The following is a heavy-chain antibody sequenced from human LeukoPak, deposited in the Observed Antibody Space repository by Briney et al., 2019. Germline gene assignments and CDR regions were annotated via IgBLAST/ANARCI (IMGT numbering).Heavy chain of an antibody. Sequence: SETLSLTCTVSGGSISSYYWSWIRQPPGKGLEWIGNIYYSGSTNYNPSLKSRVTISVDTSKNQFSLKLSSMTAADTAVYYCTRGSIAYYYMDVWGKGTTVTISS. CDR2: IYYSGST. CDR3: TRGSIAYYYMDV. J-gene: IGHJ6*03. CDR1: GGSISSYY. V-gene: IGHV4-59*01. D-gene: IGHD3-22*01.